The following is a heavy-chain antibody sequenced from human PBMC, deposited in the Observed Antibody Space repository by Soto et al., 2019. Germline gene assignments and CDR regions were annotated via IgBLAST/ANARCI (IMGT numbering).Heavy chain of an antibody. D-gene: IGHD7-27*01. CDR3: ARDILGTARKDY. J-gene: IGHJ4*02. Sequence: QVQLVESGGGVVQPGRSLRLSCAASGFTFSSYAMHWVRQAPGKGLEWVAVISYDGSNKYYADSVKGRFTISRDNSKNTLYLQMNSLRAEDTAVYYCARDILGTARKDYWGQGTLVTVSS. CDR2: ISYDGSNK. CDR1: GFTFSSYA. V-gene: IGHV3-30-3*01.